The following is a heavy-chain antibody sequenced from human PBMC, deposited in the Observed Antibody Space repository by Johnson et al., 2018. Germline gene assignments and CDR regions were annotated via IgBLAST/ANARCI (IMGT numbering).Heavy chain of an antibody. CDR3: ARERDYYYDSKRYYYYGMDV. Sequence: VQLQESGGGLVQPGGSXRLSCAASGFTFSSYSMNWVRQAPGKGLEWVSYISGSSSTIYYADSVKGRFTIPRDNAKNSLYLQMNSLRAEDTAVYYCARERDYYYDSKRYYYYGMDVWGQGTTVTVSS. J-gene: IGHJ6*02. CDR2: ISGSSSTI. D-gene: IGHD3-22*01. CDR1: GFTFSSYS. V-gene: IGHV3-48*01.